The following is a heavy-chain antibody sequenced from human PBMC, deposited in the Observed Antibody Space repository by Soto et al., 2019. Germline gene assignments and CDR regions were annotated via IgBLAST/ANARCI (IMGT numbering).Heavy chain of an antibody. D-gene: IGHD3-10*01. CDR2: SRNRVNSHTT. J-gene: IGHJ6*02. CDR1: GFTFSYHY. CDR3: ARQGFGALHGLVDV. Sequence: PGGSLRLPCASSGFTFSYHYMDWVRQAPGKGLEWVARSRNRVNSHTTEYAASVKGRFTISRDESKSSLYLQMNSLKIEDTAVYYCARQGFGALHGLVDVWGQGTTVTVSS. V-gene: IGHV3-72*01.